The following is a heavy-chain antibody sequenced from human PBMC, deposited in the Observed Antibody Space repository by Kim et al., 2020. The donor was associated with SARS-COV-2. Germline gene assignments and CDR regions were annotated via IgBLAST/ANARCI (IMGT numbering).Heavy chain of an antibody. CDR3: ARAHSSGLFDWFDP. V-gene: IGHV1-3*01. J-gene: IGHJ5*02. D-gene: IGHD6-19*01. Sequence: SQKFQGRVTITRDTSASTAYMELSSLRSEDTAVYYCARAHSSGLFDWFDPWGQGALVTVSS.